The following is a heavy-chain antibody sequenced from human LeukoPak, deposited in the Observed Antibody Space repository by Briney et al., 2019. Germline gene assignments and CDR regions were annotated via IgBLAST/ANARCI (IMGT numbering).Heavy chain of an antibody. CDR3: ARSLGGNPDY. CDR1: GFTVSSSY. Sequence: PGGSLRLSCVLSGFTVSSSYMAWVRQAPGKGLEWVSVIYSGSNTYYADSVKGRFTISRDNSENTVYLQMNSLRAEDTAVYYRARSLGGNPDYWGQGTLVTVSS. V-gene: IGHV3-53*01. D-gene: IGHD4-23*01. CDR2: IYSGSNT. J-gene: IGHJ4*02.